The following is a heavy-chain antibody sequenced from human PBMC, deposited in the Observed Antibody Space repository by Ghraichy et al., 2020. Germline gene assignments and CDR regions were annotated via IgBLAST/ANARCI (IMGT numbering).Heavy chain of an antibody. CDR1: GFSFSSYS. CDR3: ARSREVYDSSGYFYAY. J-gene: IGHJ4*02. D-gene: IGHD3-22*01. Sequence: GGSLRLSCAASGFSFSSYSMTWVRQAPGKGLEWVSSISSVSSYIHYAESVKGRFTLSRDNAKSSLFLQMDGLRAEDTAVYYCARSREVYDSSGYFYAYWGQGTLVTVSS. V-gene: IGHV3-21*01. CDR2: ISSVSSYI.